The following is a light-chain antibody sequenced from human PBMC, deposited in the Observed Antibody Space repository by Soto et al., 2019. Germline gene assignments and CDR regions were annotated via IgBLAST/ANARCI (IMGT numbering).Light chain of an antibody. Sequence: EILLTQSPCTLSLSPGERATLSCRASQSVSSYLAWYQQKPGQAPRLLIYGAFKRATGIPERFSGSGSGTDFTLTISRMEPEDFAVYCCQQYGSSPRTFGQGTKVDIK. CDR3: QQYGSSPRT. CDR1: QSVSSY. CDR2: GAF. J-gene: IGKJ1*01. V-gene: IGKV3-20*01.